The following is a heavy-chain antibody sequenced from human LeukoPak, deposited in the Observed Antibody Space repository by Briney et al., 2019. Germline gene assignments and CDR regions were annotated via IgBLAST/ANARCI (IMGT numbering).Heavy chain of an antibody. CDR3: ARVSGSSWRGTFDY. J-gene: IGHJ4*02. Sequence: GGSLRLSCAASGFTVSSNNMNGVRQAPGGGVEGVSIIYSVGNTYYADSVNGRFTISRDNSKTTLFLQMNRLRAEDTAVYYCARVSGSSWRGTFDYWGQGTLLTVSS. CDR2: IYSVGNT. D-gene: IGHD6-13*01. V-gene: IGHV3-66*01. CDR1: GFTVSSNN.